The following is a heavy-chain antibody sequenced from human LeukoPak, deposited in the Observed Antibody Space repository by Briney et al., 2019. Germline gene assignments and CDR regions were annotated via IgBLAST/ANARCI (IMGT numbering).Heavy chain of an antibody. Sequence: SGTLSLTCTVSGGSISSSYCNWIRQPAGKGLEWIGRLYTTGRTNYNPSLKSRVTISMDKSRNQFSLTLTSVTAADTAVYYCARTPTVTSWDFYYMDVWGRGTTVTVSS. D-gene: IGHD4-17*01. CDR2: LYTTGRT. CDR3: ARTPTVTSWDFYYMDV. J-gene: IGHJ6*03. CDR1: GGSISSSY. V-gene: IGHV4-4*07.